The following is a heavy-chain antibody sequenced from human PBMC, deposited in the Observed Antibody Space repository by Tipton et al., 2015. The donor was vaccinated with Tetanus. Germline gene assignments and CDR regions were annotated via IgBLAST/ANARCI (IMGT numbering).Heavy chain of an antibody. CDR3: ARKGYYDSSGYVDY. Sequence: QVQLVQSGAEVKKPGASVKVSCKASGYTFTGYYMHWVRQAPGQGLEWMGWISAYNGNTNYAQKLQGRVTMTTDTSTSTAYMELRSLRSDDTAVYYCARKGYYDSSGYVDYWGQGTLVTVSS. CDR1: GYTFTGYY. CDR2: ISAYNGNT. D-gene: IGHD3-22*01. J-gene: IGHJ4*02. V-gene: IGHV1-18*04.